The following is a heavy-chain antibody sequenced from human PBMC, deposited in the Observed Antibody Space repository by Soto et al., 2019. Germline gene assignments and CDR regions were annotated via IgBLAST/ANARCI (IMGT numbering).Heavy chain of an antibody. Sequence: PSETLSLTCTVSGGSISSSSYYWGWIRQPPGKGLEWIGSIYYSGSTYYNPSLKSRVTISVDTSKNQFSLKLSSVTAADTAVYYCARYCSGGSCYQNFDYWGQGTLVTVSS. CDR1: GGSISSSSYY. J-gene: IGHJ4*02. CDR2: IYYSGST. CDR3: ARYCSGGSCYQNFDY. V-gene: IGHV4-39*01. D-gene: IGHD2-15*01.